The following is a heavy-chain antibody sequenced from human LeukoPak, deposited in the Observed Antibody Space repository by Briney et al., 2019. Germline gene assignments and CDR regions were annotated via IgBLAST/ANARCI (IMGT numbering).Heavy chain of an antibody. CDR3: AGSYDFWTGSLGY. CDR2: IWYDGSNK. V-gene: IGHV3-33*01. J-gene: IGHJ4*02. CDR1: GFTFSSYG. Sequence: SGGSLRLSCAASGFTFSSYGMHWVRQAPGKGLEWVAVIWYDGSNKYYADSVKGRFTISRDNSKNTLYLQMNSLRAEDTAVYCCAGSYDFWTGSLGYWGQGTLVTVSS. D-gene: IGHD3/OR15-3a*01.